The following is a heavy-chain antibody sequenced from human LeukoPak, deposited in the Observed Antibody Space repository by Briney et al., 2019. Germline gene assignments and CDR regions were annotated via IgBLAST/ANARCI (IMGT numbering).Heavy chain of an antibody. D-gene: IGHD2-15*01. Sequence: SQTLSLTCTVSGGSISSGSYYWSWIRQPAGKGLEWIGRIYTSGGTNYNPSLKSRVTISVDTSKNQFSLKLSSVTAADTAVYYCARIAMVAATQWFDPWGQGTLVTVSS. V-gene: IGHV4-61*02. CDR1: GGSISSGSYY. CDR2: IYTSGGT. J-gene: IGHJ5*02. CDR3: ARIAMVAATQWFDP.